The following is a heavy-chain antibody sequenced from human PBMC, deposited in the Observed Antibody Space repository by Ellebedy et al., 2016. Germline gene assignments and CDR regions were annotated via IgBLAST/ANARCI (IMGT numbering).Heavy chain of an antibody. CDR2: MNPNSGNT. Sequence: ASVKVSCXASAYTFTSYDINWVRQATGQGLVWMGWMNPNSGNTGYAQKFQGRVTMTRNTSISTAYMELSSLRSEDTAVYYCARGIYSYGYYYYYYMDVWGKGTTVTVSS. CDR1: AYTFTSYD. V-gene: IGHV1-8*01. D-gene: IGHD5-18*01. J-gene: IGHJ6*03. CDR3: ARGIYSYGYYYYYYMDV.